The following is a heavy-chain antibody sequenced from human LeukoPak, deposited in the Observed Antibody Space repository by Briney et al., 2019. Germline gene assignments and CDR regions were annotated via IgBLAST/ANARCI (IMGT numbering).Heavy chain of an antibody. V-gene: IGHV4-34*01. D-gene: IGHD2-15*01. Sequence: SETLSLTYAVYGGSFSGYYWSWIRQPPGKGLEWIGEINHSGSTNYNPSLKSRVTISVDTSKNQFSLKLSSVTAADTAVYYCASGYCSGGSCYGYWYFDLWGRGTLVTVSS. J-gene: IGHJ2*01. CDR2: INHSGST. CDR1: GGSFSGYY. CDR3: ASGYCSGGSCYGYWYFDL.